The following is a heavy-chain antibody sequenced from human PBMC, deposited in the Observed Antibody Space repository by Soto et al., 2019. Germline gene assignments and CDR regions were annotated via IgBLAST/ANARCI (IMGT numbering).Heavy chain of an antibody. CDR2: IYHSGST. CDR3: ARLYMVRGVMDWFDP. D-gene: IGHD3-10*01. CDR1: GGSISSSNW. V-gene: IGHV4-4*02. Sequence: SETLSLTCTVSGGSISSSNWWIWVRQPPGKGLEWIGEIYHSGSTNYNPSLKSRVTISVDKSKNQFSLKLSSVTAADTAVYYCARLYMVRGVMDWFDPWGQGTLVTVSS. J-gene: IGHJ5*02.